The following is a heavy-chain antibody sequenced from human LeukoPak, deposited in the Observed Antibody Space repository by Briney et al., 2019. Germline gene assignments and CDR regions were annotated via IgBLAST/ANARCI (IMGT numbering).Heavy chain of an antibody. CDR2: IYSGGST. D-gene: IGHD3-16*01. V-gene: IGHV3-66*01. Sequence: GGSLRLSCVASGYTFNSYSMNWVRQAPGKGLEWVSVIYSGGSTYYAESVKGRFTISRDNSKNTPYLQMNSLRAEDTAVYYCARGGYYYYYYMDVWGKGTTVTISS. J-gene: IGHJ6*03. CDR3: ARGGYYYYYYMDV. CDR1: GYTFNSYS.